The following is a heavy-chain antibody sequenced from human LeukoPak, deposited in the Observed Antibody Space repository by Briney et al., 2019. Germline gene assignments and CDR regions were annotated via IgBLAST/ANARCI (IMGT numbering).Heavy chain of an antibody. D-gene: IGHD3-10*01. CDR2: IKEDGSEK. Sequence: GGSLRLSCAASGFIFSNYWMTWVRQAPGKGLEWVANIKEDGSEKYYVDSVRGRFTISRDNAKNSLFLQMNSLRVEDTAVYYCSGGSRFVDYWGQGTLVTVSS. CDR1: GFIFSNYW. CDR3: SGGSRFVDY. V-gene: IGHV3-7*04. J-gene: IGHJ4*02.